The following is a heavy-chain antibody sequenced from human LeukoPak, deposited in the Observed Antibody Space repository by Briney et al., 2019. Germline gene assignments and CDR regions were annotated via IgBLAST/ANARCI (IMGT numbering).Heavy chain of an antibody. Sequence: SGPTLVNPTQTLTLTCTFSGFSLTTSGVGVGWIRQPPGKALEWLALIYWDDDKRYSPSLKSRLTITKDTSKNQVVLRMTNMDPVDTATYYCAHTRGDCSGGICYSIAYDYWGQGTLVTVSS. D-gene: IGHD2-15*01. CDR1: GFSLTTSGVG. V-gene: IGHV2-5*02. J-gene: IGHJ4*02. CDR3: AHTRGDCSGGICYSIAYDY. CDR2: IYWDDDK.